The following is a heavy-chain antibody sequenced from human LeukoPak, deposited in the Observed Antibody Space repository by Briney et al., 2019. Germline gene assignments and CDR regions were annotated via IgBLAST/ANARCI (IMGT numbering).Heavy chain of an antibody. V-gene: IGHV3-49*03. CDR3: TRDSGSGSYRFDY. J-gene: IGHJ4*02. CDR1: GFTFDDYV. Sequence: PGGSLRLSCTAPGFTFDDYVMNWFRQAPGKGLEWVGFIRTKTYGGTTEYAASVKGRLTISRDDSESIAYLQMNSLQTEDTAVYYRTRDSGSGSYRFDYWGQGTLVTVSS. D-gene: IGHD3-10*01. CDR2: IRTKTYGGTT.